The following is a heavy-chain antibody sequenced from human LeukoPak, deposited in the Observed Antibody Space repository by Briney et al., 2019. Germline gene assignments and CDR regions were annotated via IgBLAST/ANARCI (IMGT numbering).Heavy chain of an antibody. CDR3: ASGSGSYYDY. V-gene: IGHV3-30*03. D-gene: IGHD1-26*01. CDR1: GFTFNNYG. CDR2: ISYDGSNK. J-gene: IGHJ4*02. Sequence: PGGSLRLSCAASGFTFNNYGMHWVRQAPGKGLEWVAVISYDGSNKYYADSVKGRFTISRDNSKNTLYLQMNSLRAEDTAVYYCASGSGSYYDYWGQGTLVTVSS.